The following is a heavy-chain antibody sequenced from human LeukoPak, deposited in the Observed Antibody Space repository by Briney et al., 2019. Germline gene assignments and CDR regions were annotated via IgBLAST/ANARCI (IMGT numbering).Heavy chain of an antibody. CDR1: GYTFSGYY. J-gene: IGHJ3*02. Sequence: ASVKVSCKASGYTFSGYYMHWVRQAPGEGLEWMGWIYPNSGDTKYAQKFQGRVTVTRDTSISTAFMEVSRLTSDDTAVYYCARSGSDAFDICGQGTMVTASS. CDR3: ARSGSDAFDI. V-gene: IGHV1-2*02. CDR2: IYPNSGDT. D-gene: IGHD1-26*01.